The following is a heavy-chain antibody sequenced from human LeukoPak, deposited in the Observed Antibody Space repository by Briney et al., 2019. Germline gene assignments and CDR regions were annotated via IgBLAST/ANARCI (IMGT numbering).Heavy chain of an antibody. J-gene: IGHJ4*02. D-gene: IGHD1-7*01. Sequence: GGSLRLSCAASGFTFSSYWMSSVPQAPGKGLEWVANIKQDGSEKYYVDSVKGRFTISRDNAKNSLYLQMNSLRAEDTAVYYCARELELTYFDYWGQGTLVTVSS. CDR1: GFTFSSYW. CDR2: IKQDGSEK. V-gene: IGHV3-7*01. CDR3: ARELELTYFDY.